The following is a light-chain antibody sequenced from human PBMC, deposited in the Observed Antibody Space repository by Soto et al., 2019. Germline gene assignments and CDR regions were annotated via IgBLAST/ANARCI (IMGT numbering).Light chain of an antibody. V-gene: IGLV4-60*02. CDR2: LDRSGSY. CDR1: SGHSTYI. Sequence: QSVLTQSSSASASLGSSVKLTCILSSGHSTYIIAWHQQQPGKAPRFLMTLDRSGSYNRGSGVPDLFSGSSSGTGRYLTISNLQFEDEGDYYCETWYSNTHKVFGGGTKLTVL. J-gene: IGLJ3*02. CDR3: ETWYSNTHKV.